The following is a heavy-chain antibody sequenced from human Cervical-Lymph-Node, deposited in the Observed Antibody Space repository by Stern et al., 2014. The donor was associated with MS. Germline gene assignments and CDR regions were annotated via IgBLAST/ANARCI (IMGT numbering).Heavy chain of an antibody. Sequence: VQLVESGTEVKKPGASVLVSCKASGYTFTTYGITWVRQAPGQGLEWMGWISGDSGNTNYAQKFQGRVPMTRDTTTGTAYMEVRSLRSEDTAVYYCARDKMHAFDYWGQGTQVTVPS. CDR2: ISGDSGNT. D-gene: IGHD2-8*01. CDR1: GYTFTTYG. V-gene: IGHV1-18*01. CDR3: ARDKMHAFDY. J-gene: IGHJ4*02.